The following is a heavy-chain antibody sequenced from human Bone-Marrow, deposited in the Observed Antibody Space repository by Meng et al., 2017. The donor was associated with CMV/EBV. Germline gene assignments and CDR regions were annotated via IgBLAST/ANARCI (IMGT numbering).Heavy chain of an antibody. CDR1: TFTFSSYS. CDR3: AKDVSPYSSSPLPMAH. J-gene: IGHJ4*02. D-gene: IGHD6-6*01. CDR2: IRFDGSKK. V-gene: IGHV3-30*02. Sequence: GGSLRLSCAASTFTFSSYSIHWVRQAPGKGLEWVAFIRFDGSKKYYADSVKGRFTISRDNSKNTLYLQMNSVGAEDTAVYYCAKDVSPYSSSPLPMAHWGQGTLVTVAS.